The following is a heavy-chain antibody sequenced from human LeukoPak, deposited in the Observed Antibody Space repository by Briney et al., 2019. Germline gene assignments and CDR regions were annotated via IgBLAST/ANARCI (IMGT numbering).Heavy chain of an antibody. Sequence: GGSLRLSCAASGFTFSSYSMNWVRQAPGKGLEWVSSISSSSSYIYYADSVKGRFTISRDNAKNSLYLQMNSVRAEDTAVYYCARGNYNWNVDYWGQGTLVTVSS. CDR1: GFTFSSYS. J-gene: IGHJ4*02. CDR3: ARGNYNWNVDY. V-gene: IGHV3-21*01. D-gene: IGHD1-20*01. CDR2: ISSSSSYI.